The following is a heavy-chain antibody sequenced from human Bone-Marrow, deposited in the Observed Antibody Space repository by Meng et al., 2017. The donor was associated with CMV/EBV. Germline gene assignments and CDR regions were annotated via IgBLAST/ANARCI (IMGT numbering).Heavy chain of an antibody. CDR2: INPNSGGT. D-gene: IGHD2-2*02. CDR1: GYTFTGYY. CDR3: AREHIVVVPAAIGSWFDP. J-gene: IGHJ5*02. V-gene: IGHV1-2*02. Sequence: ASVKVSCKASGYTFTGYYMHWVRQAPGQGLEWMGWINPNSGGTNYAQKFQGRVTMTRDTSISTAYMELSRLRSDDTAVYYCAREHIVVVPAAIGSWFDPWGQGTLVTVSS.